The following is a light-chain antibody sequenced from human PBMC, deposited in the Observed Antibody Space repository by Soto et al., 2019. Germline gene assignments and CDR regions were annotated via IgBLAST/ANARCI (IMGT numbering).Light chain of an antibody. CDR1: QSISNY. CDR3: QQSYTTLFT. Sequence: DIQMTQSPSSLSASVGDRVTITCRASQSISNYLNCYQQKPGKAPKLLIYAASRLQSGVPSRFSGSGSGTDFTLTIRSLQPEDFATYSCQQSYTTLFTFGPGTNVDIK. V-gene: IGKV1-39*01. J-gene: IGKJ3*01. CDR2: AAS.